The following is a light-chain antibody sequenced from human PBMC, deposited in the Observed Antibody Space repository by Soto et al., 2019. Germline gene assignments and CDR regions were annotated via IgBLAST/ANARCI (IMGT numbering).Light chain of an antibody. CDR3: SSYTSSNTLEV. J-gene: IGLJ1*01. V-gene: IGLV2-14*01. CDR2: EVS. CDR1: SSDVGGSNY. Sequence: QSALIQPASVSGSPGQSITISCTGTSSDVGGSNYVSWYQHHPHRAPKLLIYEVSYRSSGVSNRFSVSKSGNMASLTISGLQAEDEADYYCSSYTSSNTLEVFGSGTKLTVL.